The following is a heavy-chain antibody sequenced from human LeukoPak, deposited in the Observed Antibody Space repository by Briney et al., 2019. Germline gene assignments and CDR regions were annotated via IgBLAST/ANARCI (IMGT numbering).Heavy chain of an antibody. D-gene: IGHD1-26*01. V-gene: IGHV1-69*13. J-gene: IGHJ5*02. CDR2: IIPIFGTA. CDR3: ARWKWELPRWFDP. Sequence: ASVKVSCKASGYTFTSYDINWVRQATGQGLEWMGGIIPIFGTANYAQKFQGRVTITADESTSTAYMELSSLRSEDTAVYYCARWKWELPRWFDPWGQGTLVTVSS. CDR1: GYTFTSYD.